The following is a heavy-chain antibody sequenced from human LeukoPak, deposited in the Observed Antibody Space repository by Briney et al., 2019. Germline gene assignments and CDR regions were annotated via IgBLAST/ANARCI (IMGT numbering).Heavy chain of an antibody. CDR2: ISGSGSGGST. J-gene: IGHJ4*02. Sequence: PGGSLRLSCAASGFSFGNHAMIWVRQAPGKGLEWVSSISGSGSGGSTYYADSVKGRFTISRDNSKNTLYLQMNSLIAEDTAVYYCAKSGYNRFDYWGQGTRVTVSS. CDR1: GFSFGNHA. D-gene: IGHD5-24*01. CDR3: AKSGYNRFDY. V-gene: IGHV3-23*01.